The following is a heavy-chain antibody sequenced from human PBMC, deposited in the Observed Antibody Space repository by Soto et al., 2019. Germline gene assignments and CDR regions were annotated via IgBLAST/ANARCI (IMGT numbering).Heavy chain of an antibody. CDR1: GGSISSGGYS. Sequence: QLQLQESGSGLVKPSQTLSLTCAVSGGSISSGGYSWSWIRQPPGKGLEWIGYIYHSGSTYYNPSLKSRVTISVDRSKNQFSLKLSSVTAADTAVYYCARDRYSGYDNRGWFDPWGQGTLVTASS. CDR3: ARDRYSGYDNRGWFDP. J-gene: IGHJ5*02. V-gene: IGHV4-30-2*01. CDR2: IYHSGST. D-gene: IGHD5-12*01.